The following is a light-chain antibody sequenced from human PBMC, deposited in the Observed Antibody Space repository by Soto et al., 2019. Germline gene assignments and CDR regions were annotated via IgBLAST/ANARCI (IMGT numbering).Light chain of an antibody. Sequence: QSALTQPASVSASPGQSITISCTGTSSDIGGYIYVSWYQHHPGKAPRLMIYEVSSRPSGVSNRFSGSKSGNTASLTIYGLQAEDEAQYYCSSYSSANTVIFGGGTKLTVL. CDR2: EVS. CDR1: SSDIGGYIY. CDR3: SSYSSANTVI. V-gene: IGLV2-14*01. J-gene: IGLJ2*01.